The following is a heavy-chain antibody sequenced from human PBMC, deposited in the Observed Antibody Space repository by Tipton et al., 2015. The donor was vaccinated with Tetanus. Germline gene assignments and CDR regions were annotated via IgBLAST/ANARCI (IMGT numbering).Heavy chain of an antibody. V-gene: IGHV4-4*07. Sequence: TLSLTCTISGGSISSYYWSWIRQSAGKGLEWIGRIYSSGSTHYNPSLKSRVTMSLDTSKTQFSLRLSSVTAADTAVYFCAGGVWFGPGPKYYFDYWGQGTLVTVSS. CDR3: AGGVWFGPGPKYYFDY. D-gene: IGHD3-10*01. CDR1: GGSISSYY. J-gene: IGHJ4*02. CDR2: IYSSGST.